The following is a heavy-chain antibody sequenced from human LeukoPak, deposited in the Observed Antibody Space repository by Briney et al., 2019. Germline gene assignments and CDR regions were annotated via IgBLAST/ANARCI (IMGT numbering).Heavy chain of an antibody. J-gene: IGHJ5*02. CDR1: GGSISSHY. CDR2: IYYSGST. D-gene: IGHD3-3*01. V-gene: IGHV4-59*11. Sequence: PSETLSLTCTVSGGSISSHYWSWIRQPPGKGLEWIGYIYYSGSTNYNPSLKSRVTISVDTSENQFSLKLSSVTAADTAVYYCARSPYYDRAGFDPWGQGTLVTVSS. CDR3: ARSPYYDRAGFDP.